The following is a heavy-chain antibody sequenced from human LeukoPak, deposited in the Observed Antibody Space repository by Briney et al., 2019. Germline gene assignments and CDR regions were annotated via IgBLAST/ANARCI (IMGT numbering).Heavy chain of an antibody. CDR1: GFTFSNYW. D-gene: IGHD5-24*01. J-gene: IGHJ4*02. V-gene: IGHV3-74*01. Sequence: GGSLRLSCAASGFTFSNYWMHWVRQVPGKGLVWVSRIKSDGSRTDYADSVKGRFTISRDNAKNTLYLQMNDLRAEDTAVYYCARDGRGWPLGYWGQGTLVTVSS. CDR2: IKSDGSRT. CDR3: ARDGRGWPLGY.